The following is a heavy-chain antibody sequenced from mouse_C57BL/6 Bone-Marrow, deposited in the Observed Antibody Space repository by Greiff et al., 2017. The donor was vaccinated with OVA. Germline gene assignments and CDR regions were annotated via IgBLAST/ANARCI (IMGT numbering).Heavy chain of an antibody. J-gene: IGHJ4*01. CDR1: GFTFSSYG. Sequence: DVMLVESGGDLVKPGGSLKLSCAASGFTFSSYGMSWVRQTPDKRLEWVATISSGGSYTYYPDSVKGRFTISRDNAKNTLYLQMSSLKSEDTAMYYCARWYYGSSFAMDYWGQGTSVTVSS. CDR2: ISSGGSYT. CDR3: ARWYYGSSFAMDY. V-gene: IGHV5-6*02. D-gene: IGHD1-1*01.